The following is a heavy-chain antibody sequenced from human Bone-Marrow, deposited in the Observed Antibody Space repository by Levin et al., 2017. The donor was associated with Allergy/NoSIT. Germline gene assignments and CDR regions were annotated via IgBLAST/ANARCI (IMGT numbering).Heavy chain of an antibody. D-gene: IGHD1-14*01. Sequence: LSLTCAASGFTFSFCGMHWVRQAPGKGLETVATVWVDGSTKTYADAVQGRFIISRDNSRNTLELQMNSLQVEDTAVYFCAKDGYKYNDVKAFDAWGQGTMVTVSS. V-gene: IGHV3-33*06. CDR2: VWVDGSTK. J-gene: IGHJ3*01. CDR1: GFTFSFCG. CDR3: AKDGYKYNDVKAFDA.